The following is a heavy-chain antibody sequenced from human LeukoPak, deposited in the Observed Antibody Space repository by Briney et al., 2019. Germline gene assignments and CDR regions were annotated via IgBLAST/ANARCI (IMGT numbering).Heavy chain of an antibody. D-gene: IGHD3-10*01. Sequence: SETLSLTCTVSGGSISSSSYYWGWIRQPPGKGLEWIGSIYYSGTTYYHYSGTTYYDPSLKSRVTISVDTSKNQFSLKLSSVTAADTAVYYCGRGVNLDVWGKGTTVTVSS. CDR3: GRGVNLDV. V-gene: IGHV4-39*07. CDR2: IYYSGTTYYHYSGTT. J-gene: IGHJ6*04. CDR1: GGSISSSSYY.